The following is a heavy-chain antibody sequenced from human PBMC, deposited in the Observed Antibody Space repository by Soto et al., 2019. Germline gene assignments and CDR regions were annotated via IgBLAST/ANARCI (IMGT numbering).Heavy chain of an antibody. D-gene: IGHD2-2*01. Sequence: QLQLQESGSGLVKPSQTLSLTCAVSGGSISSGDYSWSWIRQPPGKGLALIGYIYHSGTTYYNPSLKSRVTISVDRSKNQFSLKLSSVTAADTAVYYCARYSSMSIDSWGQGTLVTVSS. CDR1: GGSISSGDYS. CDR2: IYHSGTT. CDR3: ARYSSMSIDS. V-gene: IGHV4-30-2*01. J-gene: IGHJ4*02.